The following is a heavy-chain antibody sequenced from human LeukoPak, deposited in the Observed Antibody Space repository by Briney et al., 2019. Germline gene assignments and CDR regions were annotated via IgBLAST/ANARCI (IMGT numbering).Heavy chain of an antibody. J-gene: IGHJ4*02. Sequence: GGSLRLSCAASGFTFDDYAMHWVRQAPGKGLEWVSLISGDGGSTYYADSVKGRFTISRDNSKNTLYLQMNSLRAEDTAVYYCAKAYYYDSSGSPGDYWGQGTLVTVSS. CDR2: ISGDGGST. V-gene: IGHV3-43*02. CDR1: GFTFDDYA. D-gene: IGHD3-22*01. CDR3: AKAYYYDSSGSPGDY.